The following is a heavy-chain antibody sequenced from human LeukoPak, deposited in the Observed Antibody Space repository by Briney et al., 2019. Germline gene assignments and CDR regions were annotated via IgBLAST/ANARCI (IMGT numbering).Heavy chain of an antibody. V-gene: IGHV3-53*01. CDR1: GFTVSSNS. D-gene: IGHD2-2*01. CDR2: IRSGGST. J-gene: IGHJ4*02. CDR3: AKDSCSSTSCRGYFDY. Sequence: QPGGSLRLSCAASGFTVSSNSMTWVRQAPGKGLEWVSIIRSGGSTYYADSVKGRFTISRDNSKNTLDLQMNSLRAEDTAVYYCAKDSCSSTSCRGYFDYWGQGTLVTVSS.